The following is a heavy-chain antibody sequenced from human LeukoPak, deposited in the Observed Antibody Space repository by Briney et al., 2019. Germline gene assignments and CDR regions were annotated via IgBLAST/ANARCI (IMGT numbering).Heavy chain of an antibody. V-gene: IGHV4-59*11. CDR3: AKIGYDFWSGYYFDY. CDR2: IYYSGST. CDR1: GGSISSHY. D-gene: IGHD3-3*01. J-gene: IGHJ4*02. Sequence: SETLSLTCTVSGGSISSHYWSWIRQPPGKGLECIGYIYYSGSTNYNPSLKSRVTISVDTSKNQFSLKLSSVTAADTAVYYCAKIGYDFWSGYYFDYWGQGTLVTVSS.